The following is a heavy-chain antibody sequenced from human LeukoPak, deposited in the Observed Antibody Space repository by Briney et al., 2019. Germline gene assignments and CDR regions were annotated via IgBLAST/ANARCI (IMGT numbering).Heavy chain of an antibody. CDR2: INPNSGGT. D-gene: IGHD6-19*01. CDR1: GYTFTGYY. V-gene: IGHV1-2*02. Sequence: ASVKVSCKASGYTFTGYYMHWVRQAPGQGLEWMGWINPNSGGTNYAQKFQGRVTMTRDTSISTAYMELSRLRSDDTAVYYCARDGEVAGLYYYYYYYMDVWGKGTTVTVSS. J-gene: IGHJ6*03. CDR3: ARDGEVAGLYYYYYYYMDV.